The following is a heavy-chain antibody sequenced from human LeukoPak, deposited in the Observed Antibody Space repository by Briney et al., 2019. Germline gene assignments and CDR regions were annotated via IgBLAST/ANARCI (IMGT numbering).Heavy chain of an antibody. Sequence: PGGSPRPSCAASGFTVSNNYMSWGCQAPGKGLEWVSIIDTGVNKYYADSVKGRFTMSRENSKNTLYLQMNSLRAEDTAVYYCARDLNYWGQGTLVTVSS. V-gene: IGHV3-53*01. CDR2: IDTGVNK. J-gene: IGHJ4*02. CDR1: GFTVSNNY. CDR3: ARDLNY.